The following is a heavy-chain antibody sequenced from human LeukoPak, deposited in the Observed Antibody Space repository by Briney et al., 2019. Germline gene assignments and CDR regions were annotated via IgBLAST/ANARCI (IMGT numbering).Heavy chain of an antibody. D-gene: IGHD6-19*01. CDR3: ARSQTGYSSGWSYYYHYMDV. Sequence: KPSETLSLTCTVSGGSIRNYYWTWIRQPAGKGLEWFGRIYSTGSTNYNPSLKSRVTMSVDTSKNQFSLKLGSVTAADTAVYYCARSQTGYSSGWSYYYHYMDVWGRGTTVTISS. V-gene: IGHV4-4*07. CDR2: IYSTGST. J-gene: IGHJ6*03. CDR1: GGSIRNYY.